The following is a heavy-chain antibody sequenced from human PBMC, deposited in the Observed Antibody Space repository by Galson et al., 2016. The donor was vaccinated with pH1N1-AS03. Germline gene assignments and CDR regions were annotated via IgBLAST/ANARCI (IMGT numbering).Heavy chain of an antibody. V-gene: IGHV3-23*01. D-gene: IGHD6-19*01. J-gene: IGHJ1*01. CDR1: GFTFSNYG. Sequence: SLRLSCAASGFTFSNYGMSWVRQAPGKGLEWVSDISSGNTYHADSVKGRFTISRDDSENTLYLQMNSLRAEDTAVYYCAKDHPAVAGAWFFQHWGLGTLVTVSA. CDR3: AKDHPAVAGAWFFQH. CDR2: ISSGNT.